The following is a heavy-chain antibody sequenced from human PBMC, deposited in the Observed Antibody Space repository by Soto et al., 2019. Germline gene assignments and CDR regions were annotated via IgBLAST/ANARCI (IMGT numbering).Heavy chain of an antibody. Sequence: SVKVSCKASGGTFSSYAISWVRQAPGQGLEWMGGIIPIFGTANYAQKFQGRVTITADESTSTAYMELSSLRSEDTAVYYCAGQYYYDSSGGGYYFDYWGQGTLVTVSS. D-gene: IGHD3-22*01. V-gene: IGHV1-69*13. J-gene: IGHJ4*02. CDR3: AGQYYYDSSGGGYYFDY. CDR1: GGTFSSYA. CDR2: IIPIFGTA.